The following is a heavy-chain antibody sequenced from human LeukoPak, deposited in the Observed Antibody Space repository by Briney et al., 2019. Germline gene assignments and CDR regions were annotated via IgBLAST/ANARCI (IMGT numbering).Heavy chain of an antibody. CDR3: ASGYNWNEDAFDI. D-gene: IGHD1-20*01. CDR1: GFTFSSYA. Sequence: PGGSLRLSCAASGFTFSSYAMSWVRQAPGKGLEWVSAISGSGGSTYYADSVKGRFTISRDNSKDTLYLQMNSLRAEDTAVYYCASGYNWNEDAFDIWGQGTMVTVSS. J-gene: IGHJ3*02. CDR2: ISGSGGST. V-gene: IGHV3-23*01.